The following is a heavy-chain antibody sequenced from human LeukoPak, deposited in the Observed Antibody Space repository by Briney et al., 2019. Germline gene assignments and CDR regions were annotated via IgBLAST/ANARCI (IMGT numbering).Heavy chain of an antibody. CDR2: LSNSGAST. CDR3: AKGGMSTVVSPFDY. CDR1: GFTFTTYA. Sequence: TGGSLRLSCAASGFTFTTYAMSWVRQAPGKGLEWVSALSNSGASTYYTDSVKGRFTISRDNSKNTLYLQMNSLRAEDTAVYYCAKGGMSTVVSPFDYWGQGTLVTVSS. V-gene: IGHV3-23*01. J-gene: IGHJ4*02. D-gene: IGHD4-23*01.